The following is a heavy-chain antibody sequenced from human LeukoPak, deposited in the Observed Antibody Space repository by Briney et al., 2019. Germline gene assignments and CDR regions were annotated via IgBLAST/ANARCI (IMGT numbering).Heavy chain of an antibody. J-gene: IGHJ6*03. CDR2: IIPIFGTA. Sequence: VASVKVSCKASGGTFSSYAISWVRQAPGQGLEWMGGIIPIFGTANYAQKFQGRVTITTDESTSTAYMELSSLRSEDTAVYYCARGDCGGDCLKANYYYYYYMDVWGKGTTVTVSS. V-gene: IGHV1-69*05. CDR3: ARGDCGGDCLKANYYYYYYMDV. D-gene: IGHD2-21*01. CDR1: GGTFSSYA.